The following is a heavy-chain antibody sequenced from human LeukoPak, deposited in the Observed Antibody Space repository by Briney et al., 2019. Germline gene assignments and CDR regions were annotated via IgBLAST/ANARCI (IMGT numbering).Heavy chain of an antibody. V-gene: IGHV3-7*01. Sequence: GGSLRLSCAASGFTFSSYWMSWVRQAPGKGLEWVANIKQDGSEKYYVDSVKGRFTISRDNAKNSLYLQMNSLRAEDTAVYYCARDSATDCSGGSCFSEGAFDIWGQGTMVTVSS. J-gene: IGHJ3*02. D-gene: IGHD2-15*01. CDR1: GFTFSSYW. CDR2: IKQDGSEK. CDR3: ARDSATDCSGGSCFSEGAFDI.